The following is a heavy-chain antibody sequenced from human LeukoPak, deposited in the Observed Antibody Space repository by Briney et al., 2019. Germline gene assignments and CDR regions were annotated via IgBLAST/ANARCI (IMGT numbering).Heavy chain of an antibody. J-gene: IGHJ3*02. Sequence: SETLSLTCTVSGGSISNYYWTWIRQPPGNGLEWLGFIYNTRSTNYNPSRKSRVTISVDTSKNQFSLKLNSVTAADTAVYYCARRNILTEGEAFDIWGQGTLVTVSS. CDR2: IYNTRST. CDR3: ARRNILTEGEAFDI. D-gene: IGHD3-9*01. CDR1: GGSISNYY. V-gene: IGHV4-4*09.